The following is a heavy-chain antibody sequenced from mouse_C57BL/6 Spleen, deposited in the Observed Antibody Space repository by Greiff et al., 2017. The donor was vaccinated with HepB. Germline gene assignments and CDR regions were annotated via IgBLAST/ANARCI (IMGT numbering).Heavy chain of an antibody. J-gene: IGHJ3*01. Sequence: EVKLVESGGGLVKPGGSPKLSCAASGFTFSSYTMSWVRQTPEKRLEWVATISGGGGNTYYPDSVKGRFTISRDNAKNTLYLQMSSLRSEDTALYYCARQEIYDGYYGWFAYWGQGTLVTVSA. V-gene: IGHV5-9*01. CDR1: GFTFSSYT. D-gene: IGHD2-3*01. CDR2: ISGGGGNT. CDR3: ARQEIYDGYYGWFAY.